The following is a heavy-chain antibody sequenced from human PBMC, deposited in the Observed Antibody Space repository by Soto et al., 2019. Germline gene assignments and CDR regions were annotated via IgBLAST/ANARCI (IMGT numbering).Heavy chain of an antibody. D-gene: IGHD3-3*01. CDR2: ISSSSSTI. CDR1: GFTFSSYS. Sequence: PGGSLGLSCAASGFTFSSYSMNWVRQAPGKGLEWVSYISSSSSTIYYADSVKGRFTISRDNAKNSLYLQMNSLRAEDTAVYYCAKDLRLPPILGYYYGMDVWGQGTTVAVSS. J-gene: IGHJ6*02. V-gene: IGHV3-48*01. CDR3: AKDLRLPPILGYYYGMDV.